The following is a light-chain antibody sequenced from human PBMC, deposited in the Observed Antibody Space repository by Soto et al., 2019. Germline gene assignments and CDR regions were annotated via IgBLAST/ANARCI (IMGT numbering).Light chain of an antibody. CDR1: QSVSSNH. CDR3: QQLTSSLSLT. Sequence: EIVLTQSPGTLSLSPGEKATHSCRASQSVSSNHLAWYQQKPGPPPRLLIYAASSRAIGIPDRSSGSGSRTDFTLTINRLEPQDFAGYYCQQLTSSLSLTFGGGTKVDIK. V-gene: IGKV3-20*01. J-gene: IGKJ4*02. CDR2: AAS.